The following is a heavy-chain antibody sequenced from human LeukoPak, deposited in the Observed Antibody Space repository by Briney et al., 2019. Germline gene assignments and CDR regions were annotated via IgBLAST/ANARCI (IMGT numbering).Heavy chain of an antibody. CDR1: GFTFSSYG. CDR2: ISGSGGST. Sequence: SGGSLRLSCAASGFTFSSYGMSWVRQAPGKGLEWVSAISGSGGSTYYADSVKGRFTISRDNSKNTLYLQMNSLRAEDTAVYYCAKEYSGSYYEPGWFDPWGQGTLVTVSS. D-gene: IGHD1-26*01. CDR3: AKEYSGSYYEPGWFDP. V-gene: IGHV3-23*01. J-gene: IGHJ5*02.